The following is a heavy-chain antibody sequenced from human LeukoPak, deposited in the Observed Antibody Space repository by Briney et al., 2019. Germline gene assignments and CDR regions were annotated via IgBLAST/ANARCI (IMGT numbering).Heavy chain of an antibody. CDR1: GFRFSNAW. D-gene: IGHD6-6*01. Sequence: GSLRLSFSASGFRFSNAWMSWVRQAPGKGLEWVGRIKSKTDGGTTEYAAPVKGRLNISRDDSKNTLYLQMNSLKTEDTAVYYCATDSSSSSYYWGQGTLVTVSS. CDR3: ATDSSSSSYY. J-gene: IGHJ4*02. V-gene: IGHV3-15*01. CDR2: IKSKTDGGTT.